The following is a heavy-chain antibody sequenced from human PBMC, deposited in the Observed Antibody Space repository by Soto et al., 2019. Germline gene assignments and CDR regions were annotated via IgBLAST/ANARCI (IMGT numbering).Heavy chain of an antibody. CDR3: ATKYYYDSSGYYPIDY. V-gene: IGHV1-46*01. CDR1: GYTFTSYY. J-gene: IGHJ4*02. CDR2: INPRGGNT. Sequence: GASVKVSCKASGYTFTSYYMLWVRQAPGQGLEWMGIINPRGGNTSYAQKFQGRVTMTEDTSTNTAYMELSSLRSEDTAVYYCATKYYYDSSGYYPIDYWGQGTLVTVSS. D-gene: IGHD3-22*01.